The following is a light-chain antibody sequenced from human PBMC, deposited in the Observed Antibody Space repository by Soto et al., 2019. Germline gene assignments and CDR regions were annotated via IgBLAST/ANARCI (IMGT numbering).Light chain of an antibody. Sequence: ETVLTQSPGTLSLSPGDRATLSCRASQSVTGRCLARYQQKAGQAPRPFIYGASSRATGTRERCSGSGSGTDFTLTISSLEPEDFAVYYCQQYGNSPGRFGQGAKVDTK. V-gene: IGKV3-20*01. CDR1: QSVTGRC. CDR2: GAS. J-gene: IGKJ1*01. CDR3: QQYGNSPGR.